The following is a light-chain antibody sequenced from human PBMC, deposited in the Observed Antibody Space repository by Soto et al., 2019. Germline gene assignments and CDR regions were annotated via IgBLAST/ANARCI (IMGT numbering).Light chain of an antibody. CDR1: SSDVGSYNR. V-gene: IGLV2-18*02. CDR3: NSYTGSSTYV. Sequence: VRTNAPPGYRAPVGALRISCTRTSSDVGSYNRVSWYQQPPGAAPKLMIYEVSNRPSGVPDRFSGSKSGNTASLTISGLQAEDEADYYCNSYTGSSTYVFGTGTKVTV. CDR2: EVS. J-gene: IGLJ1*01.